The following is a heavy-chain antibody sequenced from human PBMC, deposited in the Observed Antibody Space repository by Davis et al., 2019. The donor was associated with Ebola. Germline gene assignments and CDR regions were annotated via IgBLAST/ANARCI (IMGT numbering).Heavy chain of an antibody. CDR3: ARADGFSSSWYLFDY. CDR2: ISYDGSNK. D-gene: IGHD6-13*01. Sequence: GGSLRLSCAASGFTFSSYGMHWVRQAPGKGLEWVAVISYDGSNKYYADSVKGRFTISRDNSKNTLYLQMNSLRTEDTAVYYCARADGFSSSWYLFDYWGQGTLVTVSS. CDR1: GFTFSSYG. J-gene: IGHJ4*02. V-gene: IGHV3-30*03.